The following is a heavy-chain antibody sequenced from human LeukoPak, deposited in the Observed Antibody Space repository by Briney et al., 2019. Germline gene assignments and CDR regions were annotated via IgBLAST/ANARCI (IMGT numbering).Heavy chain of an antibody. CDR3: ARALVSSGLEDY. D-gene: IGHD3-22*01. CDR1: GGSISSGDYY. V-gene: IGHV4-30-4*01. J-gene: IGHJ4*02. CDR2: IYYSGSS. Sequence: SQTLSLPCTVSGGSISSGDYYWSWIRQPPGKGLGWFGYIYYSGSSYYNPSLKSRVTISVDTSKNQFSLKLSSVTAADTAVYYCARALVSSGLEDYWGQGTLVTVSS.